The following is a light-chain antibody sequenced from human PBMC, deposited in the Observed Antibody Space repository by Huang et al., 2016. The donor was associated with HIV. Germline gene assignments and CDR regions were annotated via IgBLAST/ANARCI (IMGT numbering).Light chain of an antibody. CDR2: GAS. CDR1: QSVGSN. V-gene: IGKV3-15*01. J-gene: IGKJ1*01. Sequence: EIVMTQSPATLSVSPGERATLACRASQSVGSNLDWYQEKPGQAPRLLIYGASNRATGSPARFSGSGSGKEFTLIISSLQAEDFAVYYCQQYNNWPGTFGQGTKVEIK. CDR3: QQYNNWPGT.